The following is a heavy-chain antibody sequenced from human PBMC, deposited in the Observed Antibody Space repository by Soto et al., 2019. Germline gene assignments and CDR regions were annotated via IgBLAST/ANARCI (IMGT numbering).Heavy chain of an antibody. CDR1: GDSISRGGYS. CDR3: PGGSSSYYVYGMVV. D-gene: IGHD2-15*01. V-gene: IGHV4-30-2*01. Sequence: SETLSLTCAVSGDSISRGGYSWTWIRQPPGKALEWIGNIYDSGSTSYNPSLKSRVTISVDTSKNQFSLRLTSVTAADPAVYFCPGGSSSYYVYGMVVWGQGTTVTVSS. CDR2: IYDSGST. J-gene: IGHJ6*02.